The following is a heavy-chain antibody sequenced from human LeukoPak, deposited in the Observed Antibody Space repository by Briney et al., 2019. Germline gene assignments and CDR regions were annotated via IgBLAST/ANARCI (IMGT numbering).Heavy chain of an antibody. V-gene: IGHV3-48*03. Sequence: GGSLRLSCAASGFTFSSYVMHWVRQAPGKGLEWVSYISSSGSTIYYADSVKGRFTISRDNAKNSLYLQMNSLRAEDTAVYYCAELGITMIGGVWGKGTTVTISS. D-gene: IGHD3-10*02. CDR3: AELGITMIGGV. CDR1: GFTFSSYV. J-gene: IGHJ6*04. CDR2: ISSSGSTI.